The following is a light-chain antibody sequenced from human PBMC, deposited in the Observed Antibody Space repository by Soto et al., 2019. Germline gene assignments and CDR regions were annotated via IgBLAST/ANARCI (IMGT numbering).Light chain of an antibody. V-gene: IGKV1-27*01. Sequence: DIQMTQSPSSLSASVGDRVTLTCRASQSISIYLNWYQQKPGKVPKLLIYAASTLQSGVPSRFSGSGSGTDFTLTISSLQPEDVATYYCLGYDSAPTWTFGQGTKVEIK. J-gene: IGKJ1*01. CDR3: LGYDSAPTWT. CDR2: AAS. CDR1: QSISIY.